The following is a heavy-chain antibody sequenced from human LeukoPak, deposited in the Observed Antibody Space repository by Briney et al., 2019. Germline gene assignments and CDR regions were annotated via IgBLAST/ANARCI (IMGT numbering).Heavy chain of an antibody. J-gene: IGHJ6*02. CDR2: ISSSSSYI. Sequence: GGSLRLSCAASGFTFSNYWMHWVRQAPGKGLEWVSSISSSSSYIYYADSVKGRFTISRDNAKNSLYLQMNSLRAEDTAVYYCARERITMVRGAPRGMDVWGQGTTVTVSS. D-gene: IGHD3-10*01. CDR3: ARERITMVRGAPRGMDV. V-gene: IGHV3-21*01. CDR1: GFTFSNYW.